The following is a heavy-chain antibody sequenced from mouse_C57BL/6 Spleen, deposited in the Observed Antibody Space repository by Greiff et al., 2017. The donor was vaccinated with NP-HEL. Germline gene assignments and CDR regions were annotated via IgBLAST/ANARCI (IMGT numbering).Heavy chain of an antibody. CDR2: IYPGDGDT. CDR3: ARDYGIYVDYAMDY. Sequence: VQLQQSGPELVKPGASVKISCKASGYAFSSSWMNWVKQRPGKGLEWIGRIYPGDGDTNYNGKFKGKATLTADKSSSTAYMQLSSLTSEDSAVYFCARDYGIYVDYAMDYWGQGTSVTVSS. D-gene: IGHD2-1*01. J-gene: IGHJ4*01. V-gene: IGHV1-82*01. CDR1: GYAFSSSW.